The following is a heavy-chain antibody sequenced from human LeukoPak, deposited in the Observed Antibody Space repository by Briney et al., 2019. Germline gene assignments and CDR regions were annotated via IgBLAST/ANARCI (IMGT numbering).Heavy chain of an antibody. Sequence: VASVKVSCKASGYTFTGYYMHWVRQAPGQGLGWMGIIIPSSGSTTYAQKFQGRVTMTRDTSTSTVYMELSSLTSDDTAVYFCARSDYNDYRGLGFWGQGTLVTVSS. CDR2: IIPSSGST. D-gene: IGHD4-11*01. J-gene: IGHJ4*02. V-gene: IGHV1-46*01. CDR3: ARSDYNDYRGLGF. CDR1: GYTFTGYY.